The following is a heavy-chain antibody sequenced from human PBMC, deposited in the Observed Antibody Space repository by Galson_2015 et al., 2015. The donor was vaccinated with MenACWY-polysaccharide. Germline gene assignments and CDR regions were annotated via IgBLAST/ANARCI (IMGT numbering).Heavy chain of an antibody. V-gene: IGHV3-48*02. CDR3: ATKQMGDNSFDY. D-gene: IGHD3-16*01. CDR1: GFTFRNYG. Sequence: LRLSCAASGFTFRNYGMNWVRQAPGEGLEWVSYISGGSSVIYYADSVKGRFTISRDNARNSLYLQVNSLRDEDTAVYYCATKQMGDNSFDYWGQGTLVTVSS. J-gene: IGHJ4*02. CDR2: ISGGSSVI.